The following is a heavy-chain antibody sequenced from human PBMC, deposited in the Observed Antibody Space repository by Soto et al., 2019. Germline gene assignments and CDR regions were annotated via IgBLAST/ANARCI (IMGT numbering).Heavy chain of an antibody. D-gene: IGHD4-17*01. Sequence: QVQLVRCGAEVKRPWASGKVACKAAGLILTDNYMHWVRDAPGRGLEWMGWINPNGGTNYAQKFQGRVTMTRDTSISTAYMELSRLRSDDTAVYYCARSLTTLTTLLDYWGQGTLVTVSS. V-gene: IGHV1-2*02. CDR3: ARSLTTLTTLLDY. CDR2: INPNGGT. J-gene: IGHJ4*02. CDR1: GLILTDNY.